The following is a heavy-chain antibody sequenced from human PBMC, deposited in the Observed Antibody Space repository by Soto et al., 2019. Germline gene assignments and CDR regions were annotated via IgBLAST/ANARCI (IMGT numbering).Heavy chain of an antibody. CDR2: TYYRSKWYN. CDR3: ARGTYYYDSSGYVLAEYFQH. V-gene: IGHV6-1*01. CDR1: GDSVSSNSAA. Sequence: SHTLSLTCAISGDSVSSNSAAWNWIRQSPSRGLEWLGRTYYRSKWYNDYAVSVKSRITINPDTSKNQFSLQLNSVTPEDTAVYYCARGTYYYDSSGYVLAEYFQHWGQGTLVTVSS. D-gene: IGHD3-22*01. J-gene: IGHJ1*01.